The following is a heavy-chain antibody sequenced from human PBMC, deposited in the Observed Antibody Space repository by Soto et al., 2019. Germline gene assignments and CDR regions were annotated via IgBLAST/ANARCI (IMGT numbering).Heavy chain of an antibody. CDR2: IGPSDSYT. Sequence: GESLKISCKGSGYSFTSYWISWVRQMPGKGLEWMGRIGPSDSYTNYSPSFQGHVTISADKSISTAYLQWSSLKASDTAMYYCASPGGWSGELFGMDVWGQGTTVTVSS. J-gene: IGHJ6*02. CDR3: ASPGGWSGELFGMDV. V-gene: IGHV5-10-1*01. D-gene: IGHD3-10*02. CDR1: GYSFTSYW.